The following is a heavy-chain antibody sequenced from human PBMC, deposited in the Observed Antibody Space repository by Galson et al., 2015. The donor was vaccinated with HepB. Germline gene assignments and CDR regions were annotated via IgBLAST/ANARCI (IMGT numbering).Heavy chain of an antibody. CDR3: ARDFGSMGLYFFDY. V-gene: IGHV1-3*01. Sequence: SVKVSCKASGYLFTSYFIHWVRQAPGQGLEWMGRVHGGNGDTKYSQKFQGRVTITRDKSATTAYMDLSRLRSEDTAVYYCARDFGSMGLYFFDYWGQGTLVTVSS. CDR2: VHGGNGDT. CDR1: GYLFTSYF. J-gene: IGHJ4*02. D-gene: IGHD2/OR15-2a*01.